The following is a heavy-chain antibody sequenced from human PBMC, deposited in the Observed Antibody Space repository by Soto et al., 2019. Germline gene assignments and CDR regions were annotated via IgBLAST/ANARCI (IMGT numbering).Heavy chain of an antibody. D-gene: IGHD5-18*01. V-gene: IGHV3-23*01. CDR2: FTASGGGT. Sequence: GGSLRLSCAASGFIFNNYAMTWVGQAPGKGMEWVSTFTASGGGTFYANSVKGRFTISRDNSRNTLHLQMSSLRVEDTALYYCAKALVPALTAKIRYWGQGTLVTVSS. CDR3: AKALVPALTAKIRY. J-gene: IGHJ1*01. CDR1: GFIFNNYA.